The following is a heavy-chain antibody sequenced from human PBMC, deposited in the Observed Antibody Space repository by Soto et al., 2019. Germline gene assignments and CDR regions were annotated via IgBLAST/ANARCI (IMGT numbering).Heavy chain of an antibody. CDR2: FDPEDGET. J-gene: IGHJ4*02. CDR1: GYTLTELS. Sequence: ASVKVSCRVSGYTLTELSMHWVRQAPGKGLEWMGGFDPEDGETIYAQKFQGRVTMTEDTSTDTAYMELSSLRSEDTAVYYCATDLDYYDSSGYSYAYRGQGTLVTV. V-gene: IGHV1-24*01. D-gene: IGHD3-22*01. CDR3: ATDLDYYDSSGYSYAY.